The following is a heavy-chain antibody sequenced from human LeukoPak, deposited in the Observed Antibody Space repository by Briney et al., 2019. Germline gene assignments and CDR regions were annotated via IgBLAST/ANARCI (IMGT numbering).Heavy chain of an antibody. CDR3: ARDGEPNCSGGSCYLQH. CDR2: ITPSGGST. CDR1: GYTFTSYY. Sequence: ASVKVSCKASGYTFTSYYMRWVRQGPGQGLEWMAIITPSGGSTSYAQKFQGRVTMTRDTSTSTVYMELSSLRSEDTAVYYCARDGEPNCSGGSCYLQHWGQGTLVTVSS. V-gene: IGHV1-46*01. D-gene: IGHD2-15*01. J-gene: IGHJ1*01.